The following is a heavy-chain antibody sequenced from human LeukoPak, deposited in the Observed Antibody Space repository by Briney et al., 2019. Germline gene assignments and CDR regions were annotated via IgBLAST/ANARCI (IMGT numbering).Heavy chain of an antibody. CDR1: GGSISSYY. J-gene: IGHJ4*02. CDR3: ARNDYYDSSGYYRV. Sequence: PSETLSLTCTVSGGSISSYYWSWIRQPPGKGLEWIGYIYYSGSTNYNPSLKSRVTISVDTSKNQFSLKLSSVTAADTAVYYCARNDYYDSSGYYRVWGQRTLVTVSS. V-gene: IGHV4-59*08. CDR2: IYYSGST. D-gene: IGHD3-22*01.